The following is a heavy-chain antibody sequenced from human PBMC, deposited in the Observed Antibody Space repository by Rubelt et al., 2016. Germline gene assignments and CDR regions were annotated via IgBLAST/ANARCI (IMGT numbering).Heavy chain of an antibody. V-gene: IGHV1-18*01. CDR2: ISAYNGNT. J-gene: IGHJ4*02. D-gene: IGHD1-26*01. CDR1: GYTFTTYG. Sequence: QVQLVQSGAEVKKPGASVKVSCKASGYTFTTYGINWVRQAPGQGLEWMGWISAYNGNTNHAQKLQCRVTMTHNTSTSTAYMELRSLRSDDTAVYYCAREAYSGRYPLIDYWGQGTLVTVSS. CDR3: AREAYSGRYPLIDY.